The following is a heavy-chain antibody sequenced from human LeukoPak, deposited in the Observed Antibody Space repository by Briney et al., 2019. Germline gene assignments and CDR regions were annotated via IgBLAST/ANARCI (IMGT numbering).Heavy chain of an antibody. CDR3: ARGPSGWGFDY. CDR2: IYYSGST. J-gene: IGHJ4*02. Sequence: SETLSLTCTVSGGSISSYYWSWIRQPPGKGLEWIGYIYYSGSTNYNPSLKSRVTISVGTSKNQFSLKLSSVTAADTAVYYCARGPSGWGFDYWGQGTLVTVSS. CDR1: GGSISSYY. V-gene: IGHV4-59*01. D-gene: IGHD6-19*01.